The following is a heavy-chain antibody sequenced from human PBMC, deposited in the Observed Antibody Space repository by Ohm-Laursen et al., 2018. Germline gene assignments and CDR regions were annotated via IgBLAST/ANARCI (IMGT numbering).Heavy chain of an antibody. Sequence: SLRLSCSASGFTFSSYAMGWVRQAPGKGLEWVSSISGSGGSKYYADSVKGRFTISRDNSKNTLYLQMNSLRAEDTAVYYCAKGEGYYYDSRAYFDYWGQGTLVTVSS. CDR2: ISGSGGSK. J-gene: IGHJ4*02. CDR3: AKGEGYYYDSRAYFDY. V-gene: IGHV3-23*01. D-gene: IGHD3-22*01. CDR1: GFTFSSYA.